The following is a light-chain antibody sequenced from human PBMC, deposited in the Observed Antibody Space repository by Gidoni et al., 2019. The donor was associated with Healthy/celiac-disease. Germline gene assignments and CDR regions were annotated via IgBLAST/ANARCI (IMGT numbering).Light chain of an antibody. V-gene: IGKV1-6*01. CDR1: QGIRND. J-gene: IGKJ2*01. CDR3: LQEYNYPYT. CDR2: AAS. Sequence: AIQMTQSPSSLSAAVGDRVTITCRARQGIRNDLGWYQQKPGKAPKLLIYAASSLQSGAPSRFSGSGSGTDFTLTISSLQPEDFATYYCLQEYNYPYTFGQGTKLEIK.